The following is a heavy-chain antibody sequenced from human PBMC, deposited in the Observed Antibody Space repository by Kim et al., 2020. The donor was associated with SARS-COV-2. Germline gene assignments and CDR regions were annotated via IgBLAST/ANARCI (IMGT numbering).Heavy chain of an antibody. V-gene: IGHV4-34*01. D-gene: IGHD2-15*01. Sequence: SETLSLTCAVYGGSFSGYYWSWIRQPPGKGLEWIGEINHSGSTNYNPSLKSRVTISVDTSKNQFSLKMSSVTAADTAVYYCARGRGIEVLYCSGGSCLPFAYGGQGTLVTVSS. CDR1: GGSFSGYY. CDR3: ARGRGIEVLYCSGGSCLPFAY. CDR2: INHSGST. J-gene: IGHJ4*02.